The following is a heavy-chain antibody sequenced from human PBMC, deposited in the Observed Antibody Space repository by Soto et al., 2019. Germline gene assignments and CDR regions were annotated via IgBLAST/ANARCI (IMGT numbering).Heavy chain of an antibody. V-gene: IGHV3-21*01. D-gene: IGHD6-6*01. CDR3: ARPNSEYSSSSYAFDI. Sequence: GGSLRLSCAASGFTFSSYSMNWVRQAPGKGLEWVSSISSSSSYIYYADSVKGRFTISRDNAKNSLYLQMNSLRAEDTAVYYCARPNSEYSSSSYAFDIWGQGTMVTVSS. CDR2: ISSSSSYI. J-gene: IGHJ3*02. CDR1: GFTFSSYS.